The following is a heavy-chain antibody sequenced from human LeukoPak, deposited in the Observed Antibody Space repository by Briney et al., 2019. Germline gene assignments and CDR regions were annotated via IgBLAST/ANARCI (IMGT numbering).Heavy chain of an antibody. CDR2: IYYSGST. V-gene: IGHV4-39*01. CDR1: GGSISSRNYY. D-gene: IGHD5-12*01. Sequence: PSETLSLTCTVSGGSISSRNYYWGWIRQPPGKGLEWIGSIYYSGSTYHNPSLKSRVTIPVDTSKNQFSLKLSSVTAADTAVYYCARGGGYSGYDYDYWGQGTLVTVSS. CDR3: ARGGGYSGYDYDY. J-gene: IGHJ4*02.